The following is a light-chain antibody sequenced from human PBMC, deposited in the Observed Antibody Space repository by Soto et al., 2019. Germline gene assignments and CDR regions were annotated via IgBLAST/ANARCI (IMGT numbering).Light chain of an antibody. V-gene: IGKV3-15*01. CDR2: GAS. Sequence: EILRTQSPATLSVSPGERATLPCRASQSVSSNLAWYQQKPGHAPRLLIYGASTRATVIPDRFSGSGSGTESTLTIRRLEPEDFAVVYCHPYGRPWTLGRGTKLDIK. CDR3: HPYGRPWT. J-gene: IGKJ1*01. CDR1: QSVSSN.